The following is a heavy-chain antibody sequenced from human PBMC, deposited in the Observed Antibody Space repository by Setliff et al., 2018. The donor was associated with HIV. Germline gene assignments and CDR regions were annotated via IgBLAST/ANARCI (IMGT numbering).Heavy chain of an antibody. Sequence: SETLSLTCTVSGGSISSSSHYWGWIRQPPGKGPEWIGSIYYSGSTYYNPSLKSRVTISVDTSKNQFSLKLSSVTAADTAVYYCARLPISMVRGVISYFDYWGQGTLVTVSS. D-gene: IGHD3-10*01. V-gene: IGHV4-39*01. CDR1: GGSISSSSHY. CDR3: ARLPISMVRGVISYFDY. J-gene: IGHJ4*02. CDR2: IYYSGST.